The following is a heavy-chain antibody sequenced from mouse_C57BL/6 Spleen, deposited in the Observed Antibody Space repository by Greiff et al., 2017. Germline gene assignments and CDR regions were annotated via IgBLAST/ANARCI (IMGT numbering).Heavy chain of an antibody. D-gene: IGHD2-3*01. CDR1: GYAFSSYW. CDR3: ARSFYDGYLYAMDY. J-gene: IGHJ4*01. Sequence: QVQLQQSGAELVKPGASVKISCKASGYAFSSYWMNWVKQRPGKGLEWIGQIYPGDGDTNYNGKFKGKATLTADKSSSTAYMQLSSLTSEDSAVYFCARSFYDGYLYAMDYWGQGTSVTVSS. V-gene: IGHV1-80*01. CDR2: IYPGDGDT.